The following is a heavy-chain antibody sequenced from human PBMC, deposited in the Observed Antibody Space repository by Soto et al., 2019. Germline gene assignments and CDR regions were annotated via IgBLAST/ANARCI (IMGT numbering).Heavy chain of an antibody. CDR3: ARQEGYCSSTSCYTLDYYYGMDV. CDR1: GYSFTSYW. CDR2: IYPGDSDT. Sequence: GESLKISCKGSGYSFTSYWIGWVSQMPGKGLEWMGIIYPGDSDTRYSPSFQGQVTISADKSISTAYLQWSSLKASDTAMYYCARQEGYCSSTSCYTLDYYYGMDVWGQGTTVTVSS. D-gene: IGHD2-2*02. J-gene: IGHJ6*02. V-gene: IGHV5-51*01.